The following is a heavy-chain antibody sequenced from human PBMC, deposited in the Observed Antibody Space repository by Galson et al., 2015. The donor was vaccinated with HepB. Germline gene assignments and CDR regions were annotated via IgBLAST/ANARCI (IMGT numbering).Heavy chain of an antibody. CDR2: IRKKADGGTT. Sequence: LRLSCAGSGFSFGDYDLSWVRQAPGKGLEWLASIRKKADGGTTEYAASVKGRFSISRDDSKSIAYLQMNSLKTEDTAVYYCTKWATRGQSEFEYWGQGTLVTVSS. CDR3: TKWATRGQSEFEY. CDR1: GFSFGDYD. V-gene: IGHV3-49*04. J-gene: IGHJ4*02. D-gene: IGHD1-26*01.